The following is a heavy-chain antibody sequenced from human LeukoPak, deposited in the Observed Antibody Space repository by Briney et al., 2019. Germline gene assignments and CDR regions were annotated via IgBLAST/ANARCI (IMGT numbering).Heavy chain of an antibody. D-gene: IGHD6-19*01. J-gene: IGHJ4*02. Sequence: ASVKVSCKASGYTFTSYDINWVRQATGQGLEWMGWMNPNSGNTGYAQKFQGRVTMTRDTSISTAYMELSRLRSDDTAVYYCARDWEYSSGYPYWGQGTLVTVSS. CDR3: ARDWEYSSGYPY. CDR2: MNPNSGNT. CDR1: GYTFTSYD. V-gene: IGHV1-8*01.